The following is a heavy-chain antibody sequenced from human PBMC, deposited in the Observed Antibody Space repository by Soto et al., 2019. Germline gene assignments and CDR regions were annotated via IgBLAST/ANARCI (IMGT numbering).Heavy chain of an antibody. Sequence: VQLVESGGGLVQPGGSLRLSCAASGFTFSSYEMNWVRQAPGKGLEWVSYISSSGSTIYYADSVKGRFTISRDNAKNSLYLQMNSLRAEDTAVYYCARKSFGGSRDYWGQGTLVTVSS. CDR1: GFTFSSYE. J-gene: IGHJ4*02. D-gene: IGHD2-15*01. CDR3: ARKSFGGSRDY. CDR2: ISSSGSTI. V-gene: IGHV3-48*03.